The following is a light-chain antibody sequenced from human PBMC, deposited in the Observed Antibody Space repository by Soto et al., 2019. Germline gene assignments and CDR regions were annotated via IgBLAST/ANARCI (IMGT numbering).Light chain of an antibody. J-gene: IGLJ3*02. CDR1: SSDVGGYNY. V-gene: IGLV2-14*01. CDR3: SSYTISSTGV. Sequence: QSALTQPASVSGSPGQSITISCTGTSSDVGGYNYVSWYQHHPGKAPKLMIYEVSNRPSGVSNRFSGSKSGNTASLTISGLQAEDEADYYCSSYTISSTGVFGGGTKLTVL. CDR2: EVS.